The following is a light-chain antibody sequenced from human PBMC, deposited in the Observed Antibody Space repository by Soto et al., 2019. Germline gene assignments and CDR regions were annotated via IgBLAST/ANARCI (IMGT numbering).Light chain of an antibody. V-gene: IGLV2-23*01. CDR2: QGT. CDR1: SSDVGSYDL. CDR3: SSYAGSGTYV. Sequence: QSVLTQPASVSGSPGQSITISCTGTSSDVGSYDLVSWYQQHPGKAPKLMLYQGTMRPSGDSHRFSGSKSGNTASLTISGLQAEDEAGYYCSSYAGSGTYVFGTGTKVTVL. J-gene: IGLJ1*01.